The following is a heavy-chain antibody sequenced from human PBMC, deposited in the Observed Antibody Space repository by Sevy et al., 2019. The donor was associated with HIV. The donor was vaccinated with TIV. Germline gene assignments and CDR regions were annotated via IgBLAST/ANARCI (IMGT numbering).Heavy chain of an antibody. CDR3: AKERGVPWGAYYFDY. J-gene: IGHJ4*02. Sequence: GGSLRLSCAASGFTFSSYAMSWVRQAPGKGLEWVSGISGSGYSTYYADSVKGRFTISRDNSKNTLYLQMNGLRAEDTAVYYCAKERGVPWGAYYFDYWGQGTLVTVSS. V-gene: IGHV3-23*01. D-gene: IGHD1-1*01. CDR1: GFTFSSYA. CDR2: ISGSGYST.